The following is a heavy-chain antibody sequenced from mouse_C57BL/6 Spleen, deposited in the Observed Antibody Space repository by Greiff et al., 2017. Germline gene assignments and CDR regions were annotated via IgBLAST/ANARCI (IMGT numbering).Heavy chain of an antibody. J-gene: IGHJ3*01. Sequence: EVKVVESGGDLVKPGGSLKLSCAASGFTFSSYGMSWVRQTPDKRLEWVATISSGGSYTYYPDSVKGRFTISRDNAKNTLYLQMSSLKSEDTAMYYCAREHLYWGQGTLVTVSA. CDR1: GFTFSSYG. CDR3: AREHLY. CDR2: ISSGGSYT. V-gene: IGHV5-6*01.